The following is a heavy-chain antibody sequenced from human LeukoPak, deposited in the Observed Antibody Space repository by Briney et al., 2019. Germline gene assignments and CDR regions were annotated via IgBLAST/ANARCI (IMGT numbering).Heavy chain of an antibody. CDR2: INPNSGGT. J-gene: IGHJ4*02. CDR1: GYTFTAYY. Sequence: ASVKVSCKASGYTFTAYYMHWVRQAPGQGLEWMGWINPNSGGTNYAQKFQGRVTMTRDTSISTAYMELSRLRSDDTAVYFCARDNPYWSSRWCEGNFDYWGQGTLVTVSS. V-gene: IGHV1-2*02. D-gene: IGHD6-13*01. CDR3: ARDNPYWSSRWCEGNFDY.